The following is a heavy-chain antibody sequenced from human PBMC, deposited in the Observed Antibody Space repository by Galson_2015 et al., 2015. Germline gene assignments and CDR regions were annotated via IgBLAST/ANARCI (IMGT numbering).Heavy chain of an antibody. Sequence: SVKVSCKASGYTFSNYHIHWVRQAPGQGLEWMGIVTPGSGATSYAEKFQGRVIMTGDMSTTTAFLELSGPRSDDTALYYCARETSATGYGDHWGQGTLVTVSS. D-gene: IGHD5-12*01. J-gene: IGHJ4*02. CDR1: GYTFSNYH. CDR2: VTPGSGAT. V-gene: IGHV1-46*01. CDR3: ARETSATGYGDH.